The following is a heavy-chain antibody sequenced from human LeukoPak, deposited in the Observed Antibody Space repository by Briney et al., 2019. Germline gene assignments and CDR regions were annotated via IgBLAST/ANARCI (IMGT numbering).Heavy chain of an antibody. CDR2: INPNSGGT. CDR3: ARDLLGILEWSDGFDP. D-gene: IGHD3-3*01. V-gene: IGHV1-2*06. J-gene: IGHJ5*02. CDR1: GYTFTGYY. Sequence: GASVKVSCKASGYTFTGYYMHWVRQAPGQGLEWMGRINPNSGGTNYAQKFQGRVTMTRDTSISTAYMELSRLRSDDTAVYYCARDLLGILEWSDGFDPRGQGTLVTVSS.